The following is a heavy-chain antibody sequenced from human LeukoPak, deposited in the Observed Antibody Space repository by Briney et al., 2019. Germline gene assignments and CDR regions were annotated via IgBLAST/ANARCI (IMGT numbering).Heavy chain of an antibody. CDR2: IKQDGSEK. CDR3: ARDIGRPDDTSGSYSLYNWFDP. V-gene: IGHV3-7*03. Sequence: GGSLRLSCAASGFTFSSYWMSWVRQAPGKGLEWVANIKQDGSEKYYVDSVKGRFTISRDNAKNSLYLQMNSLRAEDTAVYYCARDIGRPDDTSGSYSLYNWFDPWGQGTLVTVSS. D-gene: IGHD1-26*01. J-gene: IGHJ5*02. CDR1: GFTFSSYW.